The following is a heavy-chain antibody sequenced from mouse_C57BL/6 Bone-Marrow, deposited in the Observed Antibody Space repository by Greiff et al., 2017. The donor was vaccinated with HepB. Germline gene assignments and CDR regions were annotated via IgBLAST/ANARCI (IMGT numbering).Heavy chain of an antibody. CDR1: EYEFPSHD. CDR2: INSDGGST. CDR3: ARPRIYYGNLPFDY. V-gene: IGHV5-2*03. Sequence: EVKVEESGGGLVQPGESLKLSCESNEYEFPSHDMSWVRKTPEKRLELVAAINSDGGSTYYPDTMERRFIISRDNTKKTLYLQMSSLRSEDTALYYCARPRIYYGNLPFDYWGQGTTLTVSS. D-gene: IGHD2-1*01. J-gene: IGHJ2*01.